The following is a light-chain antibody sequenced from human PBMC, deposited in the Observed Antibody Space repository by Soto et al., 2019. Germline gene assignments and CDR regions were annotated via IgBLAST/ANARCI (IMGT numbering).Light chain of an antibody. CDR1: QSISSW. CDR3: QQYNSYPIT. CDR2: DAS. Sequence: DIQSTQSPSSLSSSVGYRFNITGPASQSISSWLAWYQQKPCKAPKLRIYDASNLESGFPSRFSGSGSGTEFTLTIRSLQPDDFATYYCQQYNSYPITFGQGTRLEIK. V-gene: IGKV1-5*01. J-gene: IGKJ5*01.